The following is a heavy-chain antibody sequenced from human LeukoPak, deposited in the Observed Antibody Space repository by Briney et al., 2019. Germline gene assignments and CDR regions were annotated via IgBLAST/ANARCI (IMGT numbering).Heavy chain of an antibody. CDR2: IYHNGNT. J-gene: IGHJ4*02. V-gene: IGHV4-38-2*02. CDR1: GYSISSGYY. CDR3: ARDLRLSPYSGGWPLDY. Sequence: SETLSLTCTVSGYSISSGYYWGWIRQPPGKGLEWIGSIYHNGNTFYNPSLKSRITIAVDMSKNQFSLKLSSVTAADTAVYYCARDLRLSPYSGGWPLDYWGQGTLVTVSS. D-gene: IGHD6-19*01.